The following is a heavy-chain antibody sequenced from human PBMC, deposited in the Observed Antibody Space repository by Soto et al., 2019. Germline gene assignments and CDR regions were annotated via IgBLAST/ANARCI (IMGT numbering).Heavy chain of an antibody. V-gene: IGHV3-23*01. J-gene: IGHJ6*02. CDR1: GFTFSSYA. CDR3: ANKAYIVVVPAASNYGLDV. Sequence: GGSLRLSCAASGFTFSSYAMSWVRQAPGKGLEWVSDISGSGGSTYYADSVKGRFTISRDNSKNTLYLQMNSLRAEDTAVYYCANKAYIVVVPAASNYGLDVSGQGTTVTVYS. CDR2: ISGSGGST. D-gene: IGHD2-2*01.